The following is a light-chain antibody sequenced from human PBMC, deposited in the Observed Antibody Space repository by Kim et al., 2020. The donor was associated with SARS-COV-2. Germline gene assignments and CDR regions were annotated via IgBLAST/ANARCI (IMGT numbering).Light chain of an antibody. Sequence: GQRVTISCSGSSSNIASNHVNWYQQLPGMAPKLLIFADNQRPSGVPDRVSGSKSGTSASLAISGLQSEDEADYYCGTWDASLSAWVFGGGTKLTVL. CDR3: GTWDASLSAWV. CDR1: SSNIASNH. J-gene: IGLJ3*02. CDR2: ADN. V-gene: IGLV1-44*01.